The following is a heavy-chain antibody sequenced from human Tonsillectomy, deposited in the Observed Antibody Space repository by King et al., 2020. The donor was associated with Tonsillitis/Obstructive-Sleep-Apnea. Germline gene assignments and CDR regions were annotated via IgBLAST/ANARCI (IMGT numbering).Heavy chain of an antibody. J-gene: IGHJ6*03. V-gene: IGHV1-18*01. CDR3: ARDTPPTLRLLEWSYYYYMDV. D-gene: IGHD3-3*01. Sequence: VQLVESGAEVKKPGASVKVSCKASGYTFTSYGISWVRQAPGQGLEWMGWISAYNGNTNYAQKLQGRVTMTTDTSTSTAYMELRSLRSDDTAVYYCARDTPPTLRLLEWSYYYYMDVWGKGTTVTVSS. CDR1: GYTFTSYG. CDR2: ISAYNGNT.